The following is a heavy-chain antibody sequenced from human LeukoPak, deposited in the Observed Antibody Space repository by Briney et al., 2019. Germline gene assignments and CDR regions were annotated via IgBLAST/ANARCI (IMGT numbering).Heavy chain of an antibody. CDR3: AKSRVQAAIYDYFDY. CDR2: VSWDGGRT. CDR1: GFTLDDYA. V-gene: IGHV3-43D*03. D-gene: IGHD2-2*01. J-gene: IGHJ4*02. Sequence: GWSLRLSCAASGFTLDDYAMHWVRQAPGKGREWVSLVSWDGGRTYHADSVKSRFTISRDNSKNSLHLQMNSLRAEDTGLYYCAKSRVQAAIYDYFDYWGQGTLVTVSA.